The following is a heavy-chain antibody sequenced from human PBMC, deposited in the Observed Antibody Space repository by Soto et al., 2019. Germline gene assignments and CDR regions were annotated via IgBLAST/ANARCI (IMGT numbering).Heavy chain of an antibody. CDR1: GYTFTSYG. V-gene: IGHV1-18*01. CDR2: ISAYNGNT. CDR3: ARLNGTEAVAVFWSGYYAFDI. D-gene: IGHD3-3*01. J-gene: IGHJ3*02. Sequence: ASVKVSCKASGYTFTSYGICWARQAPGQGLEWMGWISAYNGNTNYAQKLQGRVTMTTDTSTSTAYMELRSLRSDDTAVYYCARLNGTEAVAVFWSGYYAFDIWGQGTMVTVSS.